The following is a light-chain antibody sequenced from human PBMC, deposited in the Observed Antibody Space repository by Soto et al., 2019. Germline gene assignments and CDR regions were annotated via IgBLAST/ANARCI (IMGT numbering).Light chain of an antibody. CDR1: QDISNY. CDR2: DAS. J-gene: IGKJ5*01. CDR3: QQYSYLIT. Sequence: DIRMTQSPSSLSASVGDRVTITCQARQDISNYLNWYQQKLGKAPKLLFYDASNLETGVPSRFSGSGSGTYFTFTISSLQPEDIATYYCQQYSYLITFGQGTRLVIK. V-gene: IGKV1-33*01.